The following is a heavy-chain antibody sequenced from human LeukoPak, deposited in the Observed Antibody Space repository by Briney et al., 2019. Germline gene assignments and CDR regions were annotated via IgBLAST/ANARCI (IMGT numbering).Heavy chain of an antibody. V-gene: IGHV4-39*01. Sequence: SETLSLTCTVSGGSISSSSYYWGWIRQPPGKGLEWIGSIYYSGSTYYNPSLKSRVTISVDRSKNQFSLKLSSVTAADTAVYYCATENGSGSYQGDNWGQGTLVTVSS. D-gene: IGHD3-10*01. J-gene: IGHJ4*02. CDR2: IYYSGST. CDR3: ATENGSGSYQGDN. CDR1: GGSISSSSYY.